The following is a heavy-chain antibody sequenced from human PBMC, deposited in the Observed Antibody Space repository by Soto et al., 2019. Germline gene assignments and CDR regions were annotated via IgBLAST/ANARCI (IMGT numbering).Heavy chain of an antibody. CDR1: GDTFTNFG. CDR2: IATYNSNK. Sequence: HLVQSGPEVKQPGASVTVSCKTSGDTFTNFGLSWVRQAPGQGLEWMGWIATYNSNKTYAQQLQGMLTLTTDPSTSTASMALKSLGYDDTAVYYCARVLRGVVNWFDPWGQGTLVTVSS. J-gene: IGHJ5*02. CDR3: ARVLRGVVNWFDP. V-gene: IGHV1-18*01. D-gene: IGHD3-10*01.